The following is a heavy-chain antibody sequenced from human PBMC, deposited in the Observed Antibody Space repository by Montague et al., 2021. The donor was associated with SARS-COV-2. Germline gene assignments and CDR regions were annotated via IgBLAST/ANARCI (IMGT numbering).Heavy chain of an antibody. CDR1: GYSINSNSY. CDR3: ARAPYYGPGKPYQFDY. J-gene: IGHJ4*02. V-gene: IGHV4-38-2*02. Sequence: TLSLTCTVSGYSINSNSYWGWIRQPPGKGLEWIGCSYHSGTTHYHPSLKSRVTISLDTSNNHFSLKVTSVTAADTAVYYCARAPYYGPGKPYQFDYWGRGTLVTVSS. CDR2: SYHSGTT. D-gene: IGHD3-10*01.